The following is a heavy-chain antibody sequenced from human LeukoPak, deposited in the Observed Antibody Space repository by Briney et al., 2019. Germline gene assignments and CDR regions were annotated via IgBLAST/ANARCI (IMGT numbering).Heavy chain of an antibody. CDR1: GGSISSYY. V-gene: IGHV4-59*01. Sequence: KASETLSLTCAVSGGSISSYYWSWIRQPPGKGLEWIGYIYYSGSTNYNPSLKSRVTISVVTSKNQFSLKLSSVTAADTAVYYCANGVVRGVKSYWGQGTLVTVSS. D-gene: IGHD3-10*01. CDR2: IYYSGST. CDR3: ANGVVRGVKSY. J-gene: IGHJ4*02.